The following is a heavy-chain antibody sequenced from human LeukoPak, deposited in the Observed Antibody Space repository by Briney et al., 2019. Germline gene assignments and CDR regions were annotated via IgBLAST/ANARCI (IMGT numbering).Heavy chain of an antibody. CDR2: ISGSGFNT. D-gene: IGHD6-19*01. J-gene: IGHJ4*02. CDR1: GFTFSSYA. V-gene: IGHV3-23*01. Sequence: GGSLRLSCAASGFTFSSYAMSWVRQAPGKGLEWVSGISGSGFNTYYAHSVKGRFTISRDNSKNTLYLQMNSLRAEDTAVYHCAKGYSSGSPDGIGYWGQGTLVTVSS. CDR3: AKGYSSGSPDGIGY.